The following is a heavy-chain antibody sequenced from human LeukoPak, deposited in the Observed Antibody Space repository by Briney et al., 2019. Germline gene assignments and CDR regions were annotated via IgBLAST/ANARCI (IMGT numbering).Heavy chain of an antibody. Sequence: GGSLRLSCAASGFTFSNAWMNWVRQAPGKGLEGVGRIKSKTDGGTTDYAAPVKGRFTISRGDSKNTLYLQMNSLKTEDTAVYYCTAEKMYYDILTGYYNHDAFDIWGQGTMVTVSS. V-gene: IGHV3-15*01. D-gene: IGHD3-9*01. CDR2: IKSKTDGGTT. CDR1: GFTFSNAW. CDR3: TAEKMYYDILTGYYNHDAFDI. J-gene: IGHJ3*02.